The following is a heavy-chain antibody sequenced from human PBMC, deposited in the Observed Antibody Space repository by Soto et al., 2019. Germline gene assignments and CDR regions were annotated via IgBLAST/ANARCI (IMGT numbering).Heavy chain of an antibody. CDR2: ISGTGYNT. V-gene: IGHV3-23*01. CDR1: GFTFSNYV. Sequence: VQLLESGGGLVQPGGSLRLSCAASGFTFSNYVMTWVRQAPGEGLEWVSAISGTGYNTFYADSVKGRFTISRDISKNTVYLQMNSLTAEDAAVYYCTKSDFIWRKNSNYFFDYWGQGTLVTVSS. CDR3: TKSDFIWRKNSNYFFDY. J-gene: IGHJ4*02. D-gene: IGHD3-16*01.